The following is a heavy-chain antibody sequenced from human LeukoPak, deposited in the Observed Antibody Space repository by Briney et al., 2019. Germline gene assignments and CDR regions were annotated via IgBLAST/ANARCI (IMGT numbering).Heavy chain of an antibody. CDR1: GYTFTSYD. CDR3: AREGGLYYYDSSGYSTHYFDY. Sequence: ASVKVSCKASGYTFTSYDINWVRQATGQGLEWMGWMNPNSGNTGYAQKFQGRVTMTRNTSISTAYMELSSLRSEDTAVYYCAREGGLYYYDSSGYSTHYFDYWGQGTLVTVSS. D-gene: IGHD3-22*01. J-gene: IGHJ4*02. V-gene: IGHV1-8*01. CDR2: MNPNSGNT.